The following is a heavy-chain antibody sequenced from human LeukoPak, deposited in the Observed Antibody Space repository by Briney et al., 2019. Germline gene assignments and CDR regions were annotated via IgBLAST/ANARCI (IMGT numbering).Heavy chain of an antibody. CDR1: GFTFSNAW. J-gene: IGHJ4*02. V-gene: IGHV3-15*01. CDR3: TTGVRDSSGYYNFDY. Sequence: GESLRLSCAASGFTFSNAWMNWVRQSPGKGLGWVGRIKSKTDGGTIDYGAPVKGRFTISRDDSKNTLYLQMNSLKTEDTAMYHCTTGVRDSSGYYNFDYWGQGTLVTVSS. D-gene: IGHD3-22*01. CDR2: IKSKTDGGTI.